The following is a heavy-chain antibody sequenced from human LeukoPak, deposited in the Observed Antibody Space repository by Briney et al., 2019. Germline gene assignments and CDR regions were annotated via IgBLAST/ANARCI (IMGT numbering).Heavy chain of an antibody. Sequence: GASVKVSCKASGYTFTSYYMHWVRQAPGQGLEWMGIINPSGGSTSYAQKFQGRVTMTRDTSTSTVYMELSNLKPEETAVYYCESGYDSGRYWGQRSLVTVSS. CDR1: GYTFTSYY. CDR3: ESGYDSGRY. V-gene: IGHV1-46*01. CDR2: INPSGGST. J-gene: IGHJ4*02. D-gene: IGHD5-12*01.